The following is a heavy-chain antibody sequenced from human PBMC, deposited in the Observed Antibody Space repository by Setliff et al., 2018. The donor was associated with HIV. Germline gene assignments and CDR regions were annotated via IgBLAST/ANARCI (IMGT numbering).Heavy chain of an antibody. Sequence: PSETLSLTCAVSGYSISSGYYWGWIRQPPGKGLEWIGNIYDSGHTFYNPSLKSRVTISVDTSKNQFSLKLTSVTAADTAVYYCARARGLQDSGYDYVLYYFDYWGRGTLVTVSS. J-gene: IGHJ4*02. D-gene: IGHD5-12*01. CDR3: ARARGLQDSGYDYVLYYFDY. CDR1: GYSISSGYY. CDR2: IYDSGHT. V-gene: IGHV4-38-2*01.